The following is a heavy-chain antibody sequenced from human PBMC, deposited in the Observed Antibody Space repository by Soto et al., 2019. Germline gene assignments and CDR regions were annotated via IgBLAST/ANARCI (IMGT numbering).Heavy chain of an antibody. V-gene: IGHV3-11*01. CDR1: GFTFSDYY. CDR3: ARDRWELLRTQQRYYYYGMDV. D-gene: IGHD1-26*01. Sequence: GGSLRLSCAASGFTFSDYYMSWIRQAPGKGLEWVSYISSSGSTIYYADSVKGRFTISRDNAKNSLYLQMNSLRAEDTAVYYCARDRWELLRTQQRYYYYGMDVWGQGTTVPVSS. CDR2: ISSSGSTI. J-gene: IGHJ6*02.